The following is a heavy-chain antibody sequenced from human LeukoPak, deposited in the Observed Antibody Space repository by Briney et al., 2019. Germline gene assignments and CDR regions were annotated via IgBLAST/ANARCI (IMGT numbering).Heavy chain of an antibody. Sequence: ASVKVSCKASGGTFSSYAISWVRQAPGQGLEWMGRIIPILGIANYAQKFQGRVTITADKSTSTAYMELSSLRSEDTAVYYCASPSNYDILTGYNYYYGMDVWGQGTTVTVSS. V-gene: IGHV1-69*04. CDR1: GGTFSSYA. CDR3: ASPSNYDILTGYNYYYGMDV. D-gene: IGHD3-9*01. J-gene: IGHJ6*02. CDR2: IIPILGIA.